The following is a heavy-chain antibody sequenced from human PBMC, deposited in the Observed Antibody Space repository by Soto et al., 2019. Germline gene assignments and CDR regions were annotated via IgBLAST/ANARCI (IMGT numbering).Heavy chain of an antibody. CDR2: IKSKTDGGTT. J-gene: IGHJ6*02. CDR3: TTEGGLQYYYYGMDV. Sequence: XGSLRLSCAAAGFTFSNAWMSWVRQAPGKGLDWVGRIKSKTDGGTTDYAAPVKGRFTISRDDSKNTLYLQMNSLKTEDTAVYYCTTEGGLQYYYYGMDVWGQGTTVTVSS. CDR1: GFTFSNAW. D-gene: IGHD4-4*01. V-gene: IGHV3-15*01.